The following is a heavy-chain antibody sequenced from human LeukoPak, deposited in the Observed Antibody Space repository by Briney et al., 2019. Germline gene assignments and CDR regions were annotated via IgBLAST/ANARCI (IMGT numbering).Heavy chain of an antibody. CDR3: ARRDLRSRNTLDQLLYFDD. J-gene: IGHJ4*02. D-gene: IGHD2-2*01. V-gene: IGHV3-23*01. CDR2: ISGSGGST. Sequence: GGSLRLSRAASGFTFSSYAMTWVRQAPGKGLEWVSAISGSGGSTYYADSVKGRFTTSRDNSKNTLYLQMNSLRAEDTAVYYCARRDLRSRNTLDQLLYFDDWGQGTLVTVSS. CDR1: GFTFSSYA.